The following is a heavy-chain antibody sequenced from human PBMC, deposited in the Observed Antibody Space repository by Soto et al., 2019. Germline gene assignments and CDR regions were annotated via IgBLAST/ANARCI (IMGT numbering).Heavy chain of an antibody. J-gene: IGHJ6*02. Sequence: GESLKISCKGSGYSFTTHWIVWVRQMPEKGLEWVGIIYPGDSETRYSPSFQGQVSISADQSTSTAYLQWSSLKASDSAIYYCARHGEGYCSGGSCLYYGMDVWGQGTTVTVSS. V-gene: IGHV5-51*01. D-gene: IGHD2-15*01. CDR3: ARHGEGYCSGGSCLYYGMDV. CDR2: IYPGDSET. CDR1: GYSFTTHW.